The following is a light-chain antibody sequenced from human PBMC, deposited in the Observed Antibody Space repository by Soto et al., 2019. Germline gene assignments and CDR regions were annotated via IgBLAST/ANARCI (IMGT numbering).Light chain of an antibody. V-gene: IGKV3-11*01. Sequence: VMTPSPATLSVSPGERATLSCRASQSVNRYLAWYQQKPGQAPRLLIYDTSNRATGIPARFSGSGSGTDFTLTISRLEPEDFAVYYCQHYGASPWTFGQGTKVDIK. J-gene: IGKJ1*01. CDR3: QHYGASPWT. CDR1: QSVNRY. CDR2: DTS.